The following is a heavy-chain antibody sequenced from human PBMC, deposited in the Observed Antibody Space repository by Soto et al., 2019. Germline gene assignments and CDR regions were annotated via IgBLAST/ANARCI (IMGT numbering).Heavy chain of an antibody. CDR3: AGYDSLSPGTEGGMDV. Sequence: GGSLRLSCAASGFTFSSYSMNWVRQAPGKGLEWVSSISSSSSYIYYADSVKGRFTISRDNAKNSLYLQMNSLRAEDTAVYYCAGYDSLSPGTEGGMDVWGKGTTVTVSS. J-gene: IGHJ6*04. CDR2: ISSSSSYI. D-gene: IGHD3-3*01. CDR1: GFTFSSYS. V-gene: IGHV3-21*01.